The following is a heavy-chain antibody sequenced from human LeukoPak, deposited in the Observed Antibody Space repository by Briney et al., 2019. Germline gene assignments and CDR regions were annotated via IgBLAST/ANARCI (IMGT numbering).Heavy chain of an antibody. CDR2: ISSSSSYI. V-gene: IGHV3-21*01. CDR1: GFTFSSYA. J-gene: IGHJ5*02. Sequence: GGSLRLSCAASGFTFSSYAMSWVRQAPGKGLEWVSSISSSSSYIYYADSVKGRFTISRDNAKNSLYLQMNSLRAEDTAVYYCARGLRDSSGTDWFDPWGQGTLVTVSS. D-gene: IGHD6-19*01. CDR3: ARGLRDSSGTDWFDP.